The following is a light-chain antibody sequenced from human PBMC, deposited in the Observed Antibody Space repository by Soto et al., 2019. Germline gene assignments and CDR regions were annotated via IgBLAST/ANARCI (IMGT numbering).Light chain of an antibody. V-gene: IGKV1-39*01. CDR1: QNINSH. J-gene: IGKJ2*01. Sequence: DIQMTQSPSSLSASIGDRVTITCRASQNINSHLNWYQQKPGKAPKVLIYAASRLQSGVPFRFSGSGSGTEFTLTISSLEPEDFATYYCQQSHITTLFTFGNGTKLEIK. CDR3: QQSHITTLFT. CDR2: AAS.